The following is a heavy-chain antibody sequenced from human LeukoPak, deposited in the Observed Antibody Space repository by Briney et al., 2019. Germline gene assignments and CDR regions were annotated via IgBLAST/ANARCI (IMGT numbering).Heavy chain of an antibody. D-gene: IGHD1-26*01. CDR1: GFTVSSNY. J-gene: IGHJ4*02. Sequence: GGSLRLSCEATGFTVSSNYMSWVRQAPGKGLEWVAFIRYDGSNKYYADSVKGRFTISRDNAKNSLYLQMNSLRAEDTAVYYCARARRVGATTVYFDYWGQGTLVTVSS. V-gene: IGHV3-30*02. CDR2: IRYDGSNK. CDR3: ARARRVGATTVYFDY.